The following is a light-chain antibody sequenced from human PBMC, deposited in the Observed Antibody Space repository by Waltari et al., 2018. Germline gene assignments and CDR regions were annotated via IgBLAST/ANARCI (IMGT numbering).Light chain of an antibody. CDR2: DAS. V-gene: IGKV3-11*01. CDR3: QQRSNWPIT. Sequence: EIVLTQSPATLSLSPGERATLSCRASQSVSSYLAWYQQKPGQAPRLLMYDASNRATGILARFSGSGSGTDFTLTISSLEPEDFAVYYCQQRSNWPITFGPGTKVDIK. CDR1: QSVSSY. J-gene: IGKJ3*01.